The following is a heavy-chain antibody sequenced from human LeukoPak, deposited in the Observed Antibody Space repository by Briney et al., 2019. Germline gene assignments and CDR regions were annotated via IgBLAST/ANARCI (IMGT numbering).Heavy chain of an antibody. J-gene: IGHJ6*02. CDR3: ARSLGPVYYYGMDV. Sequence: SVKVSCKASGGTFSSFAISWVRQAPGQGLEWMGGIIPIFGTANYAQKFQGRVTITADESTSTAYMELSSLRSEDTAVYYCARSLGPVYYYGMDVWGQGTTVTVSS. CDR1: GGTFSSFA. V-gene: IGHV1-69*13. CDR2: IIPIFGTA.